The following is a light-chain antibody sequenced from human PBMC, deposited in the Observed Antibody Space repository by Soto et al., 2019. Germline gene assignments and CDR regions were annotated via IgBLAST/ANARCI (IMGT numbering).Light chain of an antibody. V-gene: IGLV4-60*03. CDR1: SGHSNNI. J-gene: IGLJ2*01. CDR2: LEGGGSY. CDR3: ETWVSNLHSP. Sequence: QSVLTQPSSASASLGSSVKLTCTLNSGHSNNIIAWHQQQPGKAPRYLMKLEGGGSYTKGSGVPDRFSGYSSGADRHLTISTLQSEDEADYYCETWVSNLHSPFGGGTKLTVL.